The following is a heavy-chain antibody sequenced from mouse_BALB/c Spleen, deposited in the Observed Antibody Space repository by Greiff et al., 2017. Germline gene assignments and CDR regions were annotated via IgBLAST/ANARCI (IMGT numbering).Heavy chain of an antibody. J-gene: IGHJ2*01. CDR3: VRIYYGNYDYFDY. CDR2: IWTGGGT. CDR1: GFSLTSYD. Sequence: QVQLKESGPGLVAPSQSLSITCTVSGFSLTSYDISWIRQPPGKGLEWLGVIWTGGGTNYNSAFMSRLSISKDNSKSQVFLKMNSLQTDDTAIYYCVRIYYGNYDYFDYWGQGTTLTVSS. D-gene: IGHD2-1*01. V-gene: IGHV2-9-2*01.